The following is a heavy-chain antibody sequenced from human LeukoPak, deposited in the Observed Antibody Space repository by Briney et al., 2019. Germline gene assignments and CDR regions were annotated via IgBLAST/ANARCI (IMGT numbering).Heavy chain of an antibody. V-gene: IGHV3-23*01. CDR2: ISGSGGST. J-gene: IGHJ4*02. Sequence: GGSLRLSCAASGFTFSSYAMSWVRQAPGKGLEWVSAISGSGGSTYYADSVKGRFTISRDNSKNTLYLQMNSLRAEDTAVYYCAKDRVLGDGYNYGDFDYWGQGTLSPSPQ. CDR1: GFTFSSYA. CDR3: AKDRVLGDGYNYGDFDY. D-gene: IGHD5-24*01.